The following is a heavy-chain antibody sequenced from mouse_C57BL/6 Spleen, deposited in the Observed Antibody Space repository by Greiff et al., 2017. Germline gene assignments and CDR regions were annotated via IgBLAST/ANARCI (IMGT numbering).Heavy chain of an antibody. CDR1: GFSINSDCY. V-gene: IGHV3-3*01. Sequence: EVQGVESGPSLVRPSQTLSLTCTVTGFSINSDCYWIWIRQFPGNKLEYIGYTFYSGITYYNPSLESRTYITRDTSKNQFSLKLSSVTTEDTATYYCARGHYDYGDAMDYWGQGTSVTVSS. CDR3: ARGHYDYGDAMDY. CDR2: TFYSGIT. D-gene: IGHD2-4*01. J-gene: IGHJ4*01.